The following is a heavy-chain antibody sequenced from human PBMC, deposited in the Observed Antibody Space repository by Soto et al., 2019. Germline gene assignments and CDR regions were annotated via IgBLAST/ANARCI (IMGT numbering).Heavy chain of an antibody. Sequence: SLRLSCTGSGFTFGSYALSWVRQAPGKGLEWVGVIRSEANGGTTDYAASVKGRITISRDDSKSIAYMEINSLQTEDTDVYYCTRYYYESSGYYVYWGQGALVTVSS. D-gene: IGHD3-22*01. CDR2: IRSEANGGTT. CDR3: TRYYYESSGYYVY. CDR1: GFTFGSYA. J-gene: IGHJ4*02. V-gene: IGHV3-49*04.